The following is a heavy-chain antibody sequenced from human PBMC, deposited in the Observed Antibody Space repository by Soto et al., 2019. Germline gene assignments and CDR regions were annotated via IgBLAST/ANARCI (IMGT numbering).Heavy chain of an antibody. CDR1: GYTFTSYG. CDR2: ISAYNGNT. J-gene: IGHJ5*02. CDR3: ARDIPVRYGDPFSP. D-gene: IGHD4-17*01. V-gene: IGHV1-18*04. Sequence: ASVKVSCKASGYTFTSYGISWVRQAPGQGLEWMGWISAYNGNTNYAQKLQGRVTMTTDTSTSTAYMELRSLRSDDTAVYCCARDIPVRYGDPFSPWGQGTLVTVSS.